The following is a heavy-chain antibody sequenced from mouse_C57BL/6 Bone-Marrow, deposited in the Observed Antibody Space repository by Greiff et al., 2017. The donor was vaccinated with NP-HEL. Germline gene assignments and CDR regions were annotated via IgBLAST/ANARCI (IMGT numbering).Heavy chain of an antibody. CDR2: IDPSDSYT. V-gene: IGHV1-69*01. J-gene: IGHJ2*01. Sequence: QVQLQQPGAELVMPGASVKLSCKASGYTFTSYWMHWVKQRPGQGLEWIGEIDPSDSYTNYNQKFKGKSTLTVDKSSSTAYMQLSSLTSEESAVYYCAGGDTTVVAWDYWGQGTTLTVSS. D-gene: IGHD1-1*01. CDR3: AGGDTTVVAWDY. CDR1: GYTFTSYW.